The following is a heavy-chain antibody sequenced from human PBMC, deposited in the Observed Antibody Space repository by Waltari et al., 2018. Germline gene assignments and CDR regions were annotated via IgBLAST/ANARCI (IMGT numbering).Heavy chain of an antibody. CDR1: GGSISSYY. J-gene: IGHJ6*02. V-gene: IGHV4-59*01. D-gene: IGHD5-12*01. Sequence: QVQLQESGPGLVKPSETLSLTCTVSGGSISSYYWSWIRQPPGKGLEWIGYIYYSGSTNYNPSLKSRVTISVDTSKNQFSLKLSSVTAADTAVYYCARDGWGGYDSHYYYYGMDVWGQGTMVTVSS. CDR3: ARDGWGGYDSHYYYYGMDV. CDR2: IYYSGST.